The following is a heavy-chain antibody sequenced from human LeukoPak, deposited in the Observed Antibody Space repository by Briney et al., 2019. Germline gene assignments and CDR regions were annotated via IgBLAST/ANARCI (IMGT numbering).Heavy chain of an antibody. D-gene: IGHD4-23*01. J-gene: IGHJ4*02. V-gene: IGHV4-34*01. CDR1: GGSFSGYY. Sequence: PSETLSLTCAVYGGSFSGYYWSWIRQPPGKGLEWIGEINHSGSTNYNSSLKSRVTISVDTSKNQFSLKLSSVTAADTAVYYCARHLSDYGGPPFDYWGQGTLVTVSS. CDR2: INHSGST. CDR3: ARHLSDYGGPPFDY.